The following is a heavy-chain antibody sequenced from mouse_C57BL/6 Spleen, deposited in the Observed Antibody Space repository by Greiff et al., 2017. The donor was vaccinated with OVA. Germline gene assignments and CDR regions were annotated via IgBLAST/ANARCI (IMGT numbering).Heavy chain of an antibody. J-gene: IGHJ2*01. Sequence: VQLQQSGAELVKPGASVKMSCKASGYTFTSYWITWVKQRPGQGLEWIGDIYPGSGSTNSNEKFKSKATLTVDTSSSTAYMHLSSLTSEDSAVYYCARSVYYGNTGYFDYWGQGTTLTVSS. CDR1: GYTFTSYW. CDR3: ARSVYYGNTGYFDY. CDR2: IYPGSGST. V-gene: IGHV1-55*01. D-gene: IGHD2-1*01.